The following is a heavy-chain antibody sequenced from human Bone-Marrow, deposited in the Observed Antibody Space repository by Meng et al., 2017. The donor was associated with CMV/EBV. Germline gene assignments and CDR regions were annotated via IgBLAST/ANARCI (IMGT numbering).Heavy chain of an antibody. J-gene: IGHJ4*02. CDR3: AKEACSSTSCSKPRHDY. CDR2: IYSGGST. V-gene: IGHV3-53*01. D-gene: IGHD2-2*01. CDR1: GFTVSSNY. Sequence: GESLKISCAASGFTVSSNYMSWVRQAPGKGLEWVSVIYSGGSTYYADSVKGRFTISRDNSKNTLYLQMNSLRAEDTAVYYCAKEACSSTSCSKPRHDYWGQGTLVTVSS.